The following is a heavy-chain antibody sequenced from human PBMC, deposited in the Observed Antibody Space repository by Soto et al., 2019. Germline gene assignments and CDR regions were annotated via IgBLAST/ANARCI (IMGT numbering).Heavy chain of an antibody. V-gene: IGHV3-33*01. CDR2: IWYDGSNK. CDR1: GFTFSSYD. J-gene: IGHJ4*02. Sequence: PGGSLRLSCAASGFTFSSYDMHWVRRAPGKGLEWVAVIWYDGSNKYYGDSVKGRFTISRDNSKNTLYLEMNSLRAEDTAVYYCARESEDLTSNFDYWGQGTLVTVSS. CDR3: ARESEDLTSNFDY.